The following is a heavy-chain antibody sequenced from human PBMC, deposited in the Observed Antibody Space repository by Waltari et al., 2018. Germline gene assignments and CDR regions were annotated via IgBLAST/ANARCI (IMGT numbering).Heavy chain of an antibody. J-gene: IGHJ3*02. CDR3: AKREIGYAFDI. CDR2: VIPIFGTP. D-gene: IGHD1-26*01. V-gene: IGHV1-69*12. Sequence: QVQLVQSGAEVKQPGASVQVSCKASGGPFGPYAITWVRQAPGQGLEWMGGVIPIFGTPNYAPKFQGRVTVSADPSTSTAYLEVRRLISEDTAVYYCAKREIGYAFDIWGHGTMVTVSS. CDR1: GGPFGPYA.